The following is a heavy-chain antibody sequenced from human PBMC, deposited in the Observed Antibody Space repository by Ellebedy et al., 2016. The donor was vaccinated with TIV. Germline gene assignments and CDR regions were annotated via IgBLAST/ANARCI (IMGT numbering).Heavy chain of an antibody. J-gene: IGHJ4*02. V-gene: IGHV3-64D*06. Sequence: PGGSLRLSCSASGFIFSSYAMHWVRQAPGKGLEYISAIVSNGDSTYYANSVKGRFIISRDNSKNTLYLQMSSLRPEDTAVYYCVKAWGDWGQGTLVTVSS. CDR3: VKAWGD. D-gene: IGHD3-16*01. CDR1: GFIFSSYA. CDR2: IVSNGDST.